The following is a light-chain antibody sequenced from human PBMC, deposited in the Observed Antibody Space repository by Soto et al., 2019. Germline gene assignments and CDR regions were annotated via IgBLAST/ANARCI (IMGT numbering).Light chain of an antibody. Sequence: QSPATLTLAPGEGPPLVCWASQTVSRNYLAWYQQRPGQAPRLLIYGASSRATGIPDRFSGSGSGTDFTLTISRLEPEDFAVYYCQQYGSLPRTFGQGTKV. CDR2: GAS. V-gene: IGKV3-20*01. J-gene: IGKJ1*01. CDR3: QQYGSLPRT. CDR1: QTVSRNY.